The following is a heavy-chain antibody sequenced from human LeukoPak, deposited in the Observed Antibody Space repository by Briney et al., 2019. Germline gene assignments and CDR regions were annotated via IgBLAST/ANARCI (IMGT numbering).Heavy chain of an antibody. CDR2: ISGSGGAT. V-gene: IGHV3-23*01. D-gene: IGHD2-21*01. J-gene: IGHJ6*02. CDR1: GFTFSSYW. CDR3: AKKVITYYYGMDV. Sequence: GGSLRLSCAASGFTFSSYWMNWVRQAPGKGLEWVSGISGSGGATYYADSVKGRFTISRDNSKNTLYLQMSGLRAEDTAVYYCAKKVITYYYGMDVWGQGTTVTVSS.